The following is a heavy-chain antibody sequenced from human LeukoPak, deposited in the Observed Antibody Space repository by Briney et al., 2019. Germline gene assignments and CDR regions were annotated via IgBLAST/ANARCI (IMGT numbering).Heavy chain of an antibody. Sequence: GGSLRLSCAASGFTFSSYAMSWVRQAPGKGLVWVSRINTDGSSTSYADSVKGRFTISRDNAKNTLYLQMNRLRAEDTAVYYCARDNYYGSGSYDPWGQGTLVTVSS. CDR1: GFTFSSYA. J-gene: IGHJ5*02. CDR2: INTDGSST. V-gene: IGHV3-74*01. D-gene: IGHD3-10*01. CDR3: ARDNYYGSGSYDP.